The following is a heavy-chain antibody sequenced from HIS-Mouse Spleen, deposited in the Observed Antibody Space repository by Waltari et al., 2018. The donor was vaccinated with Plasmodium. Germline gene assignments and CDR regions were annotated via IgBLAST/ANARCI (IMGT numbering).Heavy chain of an antibody. Sequence: EVQLVESGGGLVQPGRSLRLSWAASGFTFVDYARHWVRQAPGKGLEWVSGISWNSGSIGYADSVKGRFTISRDNAKNSLYLQMNSLRAEDTALYYCAKDRATAAAYYFDYWGQGTLVTVSS. CDR2: ISWNSGSI. V-gene: IGHV3-9*01. J-gene: IGHJ4*02. D-gene: IGHD6-13*01. CDR3: AKDRATAAAYYFDY. CDR1: GFTFVDYA.